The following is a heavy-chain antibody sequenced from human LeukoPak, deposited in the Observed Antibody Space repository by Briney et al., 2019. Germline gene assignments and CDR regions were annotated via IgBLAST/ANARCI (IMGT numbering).Heavy chain of an antibody. Sequence: LPGGSLRLSCAASGFTFSSYWMSWVRQAPGKGLEWVSAISGSGGSTYYADSVKGRFTISRDNSKNTLYLQMNSLRAEDTAVYYCAKSRMVVGSAYSPALAYYFDYWGQGTLVTVSS. CDR3: AKSRMVVGSAYSPALAYYFDY. J-gene: IGHJ4*02. D-gene: IGHD1-26*01. CDR2: ISGSGGST. CDR1: GFTFSSYW. V-gene: IGHV3-23*01.